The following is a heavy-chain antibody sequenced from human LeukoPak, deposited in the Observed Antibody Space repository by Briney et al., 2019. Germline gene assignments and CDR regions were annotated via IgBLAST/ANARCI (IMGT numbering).Heavy chain of an antibody. Sequence: HGATVKISCKASGYTFSAHYIHWVQQAPGKGPEWMGRVDPEDGESIYAEKFQGRITLTADTSTDTAYMELSSLRSEDTAVFYCATDPSDGWDYMAVWGKGTKVTVSS. V-gene: IGHV1-69-2*01. D-gene: IGHD3-16*01. CDR1: GYTFSAHY. J-gene: IGHJ6*03. CDR3: ATDPSDGWDYMAV. CDR2: VDPEDGES.